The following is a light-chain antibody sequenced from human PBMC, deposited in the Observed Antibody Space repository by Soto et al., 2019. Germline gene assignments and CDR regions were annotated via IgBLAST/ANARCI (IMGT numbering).Light chain of an antibody. CDR1: SSNIGPGYD. V-gene: IGLV1-40*01. CDR3: QSYDSRLRGSNVV. CDR2: GNS. J-gene: IGLJ2*01. Sequence: SGPAQRPAVSEGPGQGVTIPGNGSSSNIGPGYDVHWYQQLPGTAPKLLIYGNSNRPSGVPDRFSGSKSGTSASLAITGLQAEDDAAYYCQSYDSRLRGSNVVFGAGPQLTVL.